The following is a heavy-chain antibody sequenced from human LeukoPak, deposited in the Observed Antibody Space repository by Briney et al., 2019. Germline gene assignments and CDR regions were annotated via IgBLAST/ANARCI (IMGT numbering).Heavy chain of an antibody. CDR2: ISAYNGNT. J-gene: IGHJ6*02. CDR3: ARVFLALASVGATVHYYYGMDV. V-gene: IGHV1-18*01. Sequence: GASVKVSCKASGYTFTSYGISWVRQAPGQGLEWMGWISAYNGNTNYAQKLQGRVTMTTDTSTSTAYMELGSLRSDDTAVYYCARVFLALASVGATVHYYYGMDVWGQGTTVTVSS. CDR1: GYTFTSYG. D-gene: IGHD1-26*01.